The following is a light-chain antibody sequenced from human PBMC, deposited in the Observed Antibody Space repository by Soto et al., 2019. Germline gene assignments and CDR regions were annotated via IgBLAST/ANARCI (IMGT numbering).Light chain of an antibody. J-gene: IGKJ2*01. CDR2: KAS. V-gene: IGKV1-5*03. Sequence: DIXXTQSPSTLSASIGDRVTISCRASQSIFLWLAWYQQNPGKAPKVLIYKASTLESGVPSRFNGTGSETEFTLTINGLQHDDFATYFCQQYKSFMYTFGQGTKVEIK. CDR1: QSIFLW. CDR3: QQYKSFMYT.